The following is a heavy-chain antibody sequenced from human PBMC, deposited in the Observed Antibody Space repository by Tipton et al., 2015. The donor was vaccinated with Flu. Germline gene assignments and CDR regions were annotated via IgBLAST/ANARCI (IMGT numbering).Heavy chain of an antibody. CDR2: INHSGST. CDR3: ARDSSGYSIFFDY. D-gene: IGHD3-22*01. V-gene: IGHV4-34*01. Sequence: TLSLTCAVYGGSFSGYYWSWIRQPPGKGLEWIEEINHSGSTNYNPSLKSRVTISVDTSKNQFSLKLSSVTAADTAVYYCARDSSGYSIFFDYWGQGTLVTVSS. CDR1: GGSFSGYY. J-gene: IGHJ4*02.